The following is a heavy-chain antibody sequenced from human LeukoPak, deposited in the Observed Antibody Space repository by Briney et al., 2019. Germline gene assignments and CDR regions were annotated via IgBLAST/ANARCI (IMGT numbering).Heavy chain of an antibody. Sequence: PSETLSLTCAVYGGSFSGYYWSWIRQPPGKGLEWIGEINHSGSTNYNPSLKSRVTISVDTSKNQFSLKLSSVTAADMAVYYCARRLGGQDYWGQGTLVTVSS. D-gene: IGHD1-26*01. V-gene: IGHV4-34*01. J-gene: IGHJ4*02. CDR2: INHSGST. CDR3: ARRLGGQDY. CDR1: GGSFSGYY.